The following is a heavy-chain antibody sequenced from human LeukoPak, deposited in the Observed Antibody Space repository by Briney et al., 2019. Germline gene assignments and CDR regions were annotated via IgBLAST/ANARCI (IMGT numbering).Heavy chain of an antibody. CDR1: GFTFSSYS. CDR2: ISSSSSYI. Sequence: GGSLRLSCAASGFTFSSYSMNWVRQAPGKGLEWVSSISSSSSYIYYADSVKGRFTISRDNAKNSLYLQMNSLRAEDTAVYYCARVGVAGFRDGHNMYWGQGTLVTVSS. CDR3: ARVGVAGFRDGHNMY. D-gene: IGHD5-24*01. J-gene: IGHJ4*02. V-gene: IGHV3-21*01.